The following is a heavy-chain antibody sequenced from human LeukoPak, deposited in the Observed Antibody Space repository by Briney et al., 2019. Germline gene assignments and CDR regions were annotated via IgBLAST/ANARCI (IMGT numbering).Heavy chain of an antibody. CDR3: AIIDDYGDYGGY. CDR2: ISGSGGST. CDR1: GFTFSSYA. D-gene: IGHD4-17*01. J-gene: IGHJ4*02. Sequence: GGSLRPSCAASGFTFSSYAMSRVRQAPGKGLEWVSAISGSGGSTYYADSVKGRFTISRDNSKNTLYLQMNSLRAEDTAVYYCAIIDDYGDYGGYWGQGTLVTVSS. V-gene: IGHV3-23*01.